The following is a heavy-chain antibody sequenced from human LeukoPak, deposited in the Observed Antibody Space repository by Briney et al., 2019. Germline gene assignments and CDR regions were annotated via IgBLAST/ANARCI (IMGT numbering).Heavy chain of an antibody. D-gene: IGHD6-19*01. CDR3: AKTRPIYSSGWYTDY. Sequence: GGSLRLSCAASGFTFSSYEMNWVRQAPGKGLEWVSAISGSGGSTYYADSVKGRFTISRDNSKNTLYLQMNSLRAEDTAVYYCAKTRPIYSSGWYTDYWGQGTLVIVSS. CDR2: ISGSGGST. V-gene: IGHV3-23*01. CDR1: GFTFSSYE. J-gene: IGHJ4*02.